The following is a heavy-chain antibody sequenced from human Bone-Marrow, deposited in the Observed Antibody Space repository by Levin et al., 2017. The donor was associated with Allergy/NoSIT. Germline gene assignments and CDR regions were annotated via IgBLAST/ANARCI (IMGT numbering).Heavy chain of an antibody. V-gene: IGHV1-8*01. D-gene: IGHD5-24*01. CDR2: MNPNSGNT. J-gene: IGHJ3*02. CDR3: ASFPPSDGGPDDAFDI. CDR1: GYTFTSYD. Sequence: ASVKVSCKASGYTFTSYDINWVRQATGQGLEWMGWMNPNSGNTGYAQKFQGRVTMTRNTSISTAYMELSSLRSEDTAVYYCASFPPSDGGPDDAFDIWGQGTMVTVSS.